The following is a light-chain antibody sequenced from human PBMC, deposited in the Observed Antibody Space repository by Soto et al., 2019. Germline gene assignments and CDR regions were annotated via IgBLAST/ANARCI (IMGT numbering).Light chain of an antibody. CDR2: GAS. J-gene: IGKJ5*01. CDR1: QSISGY. V-gene: IGKV1-39*01. Sequence: DIQMTQSPSSLSASVGDRVTITCRASQSISGYLNWYQQKPGKAPKLLIYGASSLQSRVPSRFSGSGSGTDFTLTISSLQPEDFATYYCQQGYTTPITFGQGTRLEI. CDR3: QQGYTTPIT.